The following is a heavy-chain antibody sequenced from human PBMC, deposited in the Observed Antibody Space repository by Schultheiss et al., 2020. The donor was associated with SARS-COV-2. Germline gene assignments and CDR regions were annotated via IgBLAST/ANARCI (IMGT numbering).Heavy chain of an antibody. Sequence: GGSLRLSCVTSGFTFSNYRMGWVRQAPGQGLEWVSDIWGSGGNTYYADSVKGRFTISRDNSRNTLDLQMSGLRAEDTAVYYCASTSEPIVVVPAAIGYWGQGTLVTVSS. J-gene: IGHJ4*02. CDR1: GFTFSNYR. D-gene: IGHD2-2*01. CDR3: ASTSEPIVVVPAAIGY. V-gene: IGHV3-23*01. CDR2: IWGSGGNT.